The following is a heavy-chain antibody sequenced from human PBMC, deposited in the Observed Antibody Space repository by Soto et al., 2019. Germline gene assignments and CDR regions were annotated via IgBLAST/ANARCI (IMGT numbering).Heavy chain of an antibody. D-gene: IGHD2-15*01. J-gene: IGHJ6*02. CDR1: GYTFTSYG. CDR2: ISAYNGNT. V-gene: IGHV1-18*01. CDR3: AGPLSELGYCSGCSCRFYYYYGMDV. Sequence: QVQLVQSGAEVKKPGASVKVSCKASGYTFTSYGISWVRQAPGQGLEWMGWISAYNGNTNYAQKLQGRVTMTTDTSTSIHDKVLRRLKSYDTAVYFCAGPLSELGYCSGCSCRFYYYYGMDVWGQGTTVTVSS.